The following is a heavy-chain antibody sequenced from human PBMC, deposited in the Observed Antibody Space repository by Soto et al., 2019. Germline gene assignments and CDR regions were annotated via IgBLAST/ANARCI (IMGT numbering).Heavy chain of an antibody. CDR3: ARERVGHSAMDG. D-gene: IGHD1-26*01. CDR1: GGSITNYY. V-gene: IGHV4-59*12. Sequence: QVQLQESGPGLVKPSETLSLMCTVSGGSITNYYWSWIRQSPAKGLEWIGYVSDSGSTKYNPSLKSRVTISVDTSKNQFSLKLTSLTAADTAGYDGARERVGHSAMDGWGQGTTVTVSS. CDR2: VSDSGST. J-gene: IGHJ6*02.